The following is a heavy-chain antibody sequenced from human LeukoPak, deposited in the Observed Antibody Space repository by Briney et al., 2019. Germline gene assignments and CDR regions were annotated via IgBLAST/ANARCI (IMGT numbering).Heavy chain of an antibody. Sequence: SETLSLTCTVSGGSISSYYWSWIRQPAGKGLEWIGRIYTSGSTNYNPSLKSRVTISVDTSKNQFSLKLSSVTAADTAVYYCARGPCRITMIVVVTRRTGWFDPWGQGTLVTVSS. V-gene: IGHV4-4*07. CDR3: ARGPCRITMIVVVTRRTGWFDP. CDR2: IYTSGST. J-gene: IGHJ5*02. CDR1: GGSISSYY. D-gene: IGHD3-22*01.